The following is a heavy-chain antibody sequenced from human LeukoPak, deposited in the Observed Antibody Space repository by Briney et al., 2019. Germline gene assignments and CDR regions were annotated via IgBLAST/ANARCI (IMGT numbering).Heavy chain of an antibody. J-gene: IGHJ4*02. CDR2: ISSDGNNK. D-gene: IGHD3-16*02. Sequence: GGSLRLSCAASGFTFSNYPMHWVRQAPGKGLEWVAVISSDGNNKYYADSVKGRFTISRDNSKNTLYLQMNSLRAEDTAVYYCAKAPQDDYVWGSYPDYWGQGTLVTVSS. CDR3: AKAPQDDYVWGSYPDY. V-gene: IGHV3-30-3*01. CDR1: GFTFSNYP.